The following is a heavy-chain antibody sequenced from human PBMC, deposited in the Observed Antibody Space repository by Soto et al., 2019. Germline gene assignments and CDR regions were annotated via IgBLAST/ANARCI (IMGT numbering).Heavy chain of an antibody. D-gene: IGHD2-8*01. V-gene: IGHV1-18*01. CDR1: GYTFSSYS. CDR2: ISTTSGNT. CDR3: ARDNGYYDF. Sequence: ASVKVSCKTSGYTFSSYSINWVRQAPGQGLEWMAWISTTSGNTHYAERVQGRVTVTLDKSARTAFMEMWGLASDDTAVYFCARDNGYYDFWGQGTLVTVSS. J-gene: IGHJ4*02.